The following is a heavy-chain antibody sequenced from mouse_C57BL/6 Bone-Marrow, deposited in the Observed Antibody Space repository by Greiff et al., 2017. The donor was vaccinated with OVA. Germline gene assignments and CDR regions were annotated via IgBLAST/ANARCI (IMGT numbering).Heavy chain of an antibody. CDR2: INYDGSST. CDR3: ARDGGVLRDYAMDY. D-gene: IGHD1-1*01. J-gene: IGHJ4*01. V-gene: IGHV5-16*01. Sequence: EVKLMESEGGLVQPGSSMKLSCTASGFTFCDYYMAWVRQVPEKGLEWVANINYDGSSTYYLDSLKSRFIISRDNAKNILYLQMSSLKSEDTATYYCARDGGVLRDYAMDYWGQGTSVTVSS. CDR1: GFTFCDYY.